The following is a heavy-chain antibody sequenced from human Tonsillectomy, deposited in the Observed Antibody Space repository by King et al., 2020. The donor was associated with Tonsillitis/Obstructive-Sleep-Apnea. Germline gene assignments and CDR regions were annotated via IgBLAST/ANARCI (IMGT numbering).Heavy chain of an antibody. V-gene: IGHV3-30*04. CDR3: ARDYRGDRGAFDI. CDR1: GFTFSSYV. Sequence: VQLVESGGGVVQPGRSLRLSCAASGFTFSSYVMHWVRQGPGKGLEWVAVISNDGTNKYHADSVKGRFTISRDNSKNTLYLQMNSLRAEDTAVYYCARDYRGDRGAFDIWGRGTMVTVSS. D-gene: IGHD3-10*01. CDR2: ISNDGTNK. J-gene: IGHJ3*02.